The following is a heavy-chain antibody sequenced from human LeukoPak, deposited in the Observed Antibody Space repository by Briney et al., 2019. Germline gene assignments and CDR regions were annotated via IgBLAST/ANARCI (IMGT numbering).Heavy chain of an antibody. V-gene: IGHV3-23*01. Sequence: PGGSLRLSCAASGFTFSSYAMTWVRQAPGKGLEWVSGISASGNSTDYADSVKGRFTISRDNSKNTLYLQMNSLRAEDRAVYYCARGPLCSSASCYTSGAFDMWGQGTMVTVSS. CDR2: ISASGNST. D-gene: IGHD2-2*02. J-gene: IGHJ3*02. CDR3: ARGPLCSSASCYTSGAFDM. CDR1: GFTFSSYA.